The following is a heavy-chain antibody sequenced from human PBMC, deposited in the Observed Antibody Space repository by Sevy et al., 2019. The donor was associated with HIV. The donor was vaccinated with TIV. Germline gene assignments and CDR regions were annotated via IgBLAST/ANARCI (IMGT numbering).Heavy chain of an antibody. V-gene: IGHV1-24*01. CDR2: FDPEDDEI. CDR3: TTPREGIGGYYFSFDY. D-gene: IGHD3-22*01. Sequence: ASVKVSCKVSGYTLTEFSMHWVRQAPGRGREWMGGFDPEDDEIIYAQKFQGRLTMTEDTSTDSAYMELSRLRSEDPAVYYCTTPREGIGGYYFSFDYWGQGTLVTVSS. J-gene: IGHJ4*02. CDR1: GYTLTEFS.